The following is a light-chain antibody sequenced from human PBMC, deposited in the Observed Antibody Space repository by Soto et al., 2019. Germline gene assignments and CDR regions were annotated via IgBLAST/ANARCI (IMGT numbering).Light chain of an antibody. Sequence: DIQMTQSPPSLSASVGDRVTITCQASQDISNYLNWYQQKLGKAPKLLIYDASNLETGVSSRSSGSGSGTDFTLTISSLQPEDSATYYCQHFDSLPLSFGPGTKVQIK. CDR3: QHFDSLPLS. CDR1: QDISNY. CDR2: DAS. J-gene: IGKJ3*01. V-gene: IGKV1-33*01.